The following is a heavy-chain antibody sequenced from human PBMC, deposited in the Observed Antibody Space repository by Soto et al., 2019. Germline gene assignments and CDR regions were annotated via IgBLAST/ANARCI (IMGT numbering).Heavy chain of an antibody. CDR2: ISAGGDST. CDR3: ARRV. Sequence: GSLRLSCATSGXTFSNYPMNWVRQAPGKGLEWVSGISAGGDSTYYADSVKGRFTIFRDNSKNSVYLQMNSLRAEDTAVYYCARRVWGQGTLGTVS. CDR1: GXTFSNYP. V-gene: IGHV3-23*01. J-gene: IGHJ4*02.